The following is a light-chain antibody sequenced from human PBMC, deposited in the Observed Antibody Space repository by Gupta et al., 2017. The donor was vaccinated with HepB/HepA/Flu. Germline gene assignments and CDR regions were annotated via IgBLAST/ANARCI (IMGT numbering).Light chain of an antibody. CDR1: TGAVTSDNF. Sequence: QTVVTQEPSLTWSPGWIVIPTCASNTGAVTSDNFPNWFHQKPGQAPRPLIYSTRNTHPWTPARFSGSLLGGKAAMTLSNVQPEDEAEYYYLLYYGGVQTLAIFGGGTKLTVL. J-gene: IGLJ2*01. CDR3: LLYYGGVQTLAI. V-gene: IGLV7-43*01. CDR2: STR.